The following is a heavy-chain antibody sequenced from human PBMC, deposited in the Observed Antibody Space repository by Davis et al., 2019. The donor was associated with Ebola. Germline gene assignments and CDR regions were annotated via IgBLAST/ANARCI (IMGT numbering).Heavy chain of an antibody. J-gene: IGHJ4*02. Sequence: GESLKISCTASGFTFSTYAMGWVRQAPGKGLEWVSSISGTGDDTYYADSVKGRFTISRDNSKNTLYLQMNSLRAEDTAVYYCARDLGSYQLLYAFDYWGQGTLVTVSS. D-gene: IGHD2-2*02. CDR3: ARDLGSYQLLYAFDY. CDR1: GFTFSTYA. V-gene: IGHV3-23*01. CDR2: ISGTGDDT.